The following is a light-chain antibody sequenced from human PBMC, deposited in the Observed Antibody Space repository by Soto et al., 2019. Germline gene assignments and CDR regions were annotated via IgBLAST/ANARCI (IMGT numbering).Light chain of an antibody. Sequence: EIVLTQSPGTLSLSPGERATLSCRASQRVSSSYLAWYQQKPGQARRLLIYGASSRATGVPDRFSGSGSGTDFTLTISRLEPEDFAVYYCQQYGGSPLTFGGGTKVEIK. V-gene: IGKV3-20*01. CDR1: QRVSSSY. CDR2: GAS. CDR3: QQYGGSPLT. J-gene: IGKJ4*01.